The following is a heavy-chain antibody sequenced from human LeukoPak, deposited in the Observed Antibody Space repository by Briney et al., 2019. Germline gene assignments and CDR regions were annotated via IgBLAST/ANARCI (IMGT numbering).Heavy chain of an antibody. V-gene: IGHV3-11*04. J-gene: IGHJ4*02. Sequence: GGSLRLSCAASGFTFNNYAMSWVRQAPGKGLEWVSYISSSGSTIYYADSVKGRFTISRDNAKNSLYLQMNSLRAEDTAVYYCARDLTAREGYFDYWGQGTLVTVSS. CDR1: GFTFNNYA. CDR3: ARDLTAREGYFDY. CDR2: ISSSGSTI. D-gene: IGHD4/OR15-4a*01.